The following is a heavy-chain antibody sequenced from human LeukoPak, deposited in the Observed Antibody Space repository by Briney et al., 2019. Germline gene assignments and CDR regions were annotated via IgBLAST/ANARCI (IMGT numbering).Heavy chain of an antibody. CDR1: GLTFSRFW. CDR3: ARDFEAGTFDI. D-gene: IGHD6-13*01. J-gene: IGHJ3*02. Sequence: GGCLLLSCAAFGLTFSRFWMDSVRQAPGRGLEWVANIAESGGRNNYVDSVKGRFTISRDNAKHSLFLEMSSLRAAHTAVYFCARDFEAGTFDIWGQG. CDR2: IAESGGRN. V-gene: IGHV3-7*05.